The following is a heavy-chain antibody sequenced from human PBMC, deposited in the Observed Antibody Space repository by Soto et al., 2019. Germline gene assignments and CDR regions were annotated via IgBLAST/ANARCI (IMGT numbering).Heavy chain of an antibody. CDR2: ISGSGGST. CDR1: GFTFSSYA. Sequence: EVQLLESGGGLVQPGGSLRLSCAASGFTFSSYAMSWVRQAPGKGLEWVAAISGSGGSTYYADSVKGRFTISRDNSKNTLYTEMQRQRVEDRAVFYCAKGGQGLVRYTYCYDGMVVLGQGTTVPVSS. D-gene: IGHD6-19*01. J-gene: IGHJ6*02. CDR3: AKGGQGLVRYTYCYDGMVV. V-gene: IGHV3-23*01.